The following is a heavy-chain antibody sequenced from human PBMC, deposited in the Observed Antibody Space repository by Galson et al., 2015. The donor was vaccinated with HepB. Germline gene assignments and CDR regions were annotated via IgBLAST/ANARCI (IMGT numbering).Heavy chain of an antibody. CDR1: GFTFSSYG. V-gene: IGHV3-33*01. J-gene: IGHJ4*02. D-gene: IGHD6-19*01. Sequence: SLRLSCAASGFTFSSYGMRWVRQAPGKGLEWVAVIWYDGSNKYYADSVKGRFTISRDNSKNTLYLQMNSLRAEDTAVYYCARGHSSGWYWSLGARTGAIDYWGQGTLVTVSS. CDR3: ARGHSSGWYWSLGARTGAIDY. CDR2: IWYDGSNK.